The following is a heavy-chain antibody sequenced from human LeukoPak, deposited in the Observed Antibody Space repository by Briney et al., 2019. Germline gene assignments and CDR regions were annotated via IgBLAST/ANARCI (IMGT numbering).Heavy chain of an antibody. V-gene: IGHV3-30*03. Sequence: GRSLRLSCAASGFTFSSYGMHWVRQAPGKGLEWVAVISYDGSNKYYADSVKGRFTISRDNAKNSLYLQMNSLRAEDTAVYYCARESYYGSGSYYSLFFDYWGQGTLVTVSS. CDR3: ARESYYGSGSYYSLFFDY. CDR2: ISYDGSNK. J-gene: IGHJ4*02. D-gene: IGHD3-10*01. CDR1: GFTFSSYG.